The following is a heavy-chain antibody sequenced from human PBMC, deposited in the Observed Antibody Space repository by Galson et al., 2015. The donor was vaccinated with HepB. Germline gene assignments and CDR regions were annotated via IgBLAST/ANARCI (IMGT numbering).Heavy chain of an antibody. D-gene: IGHD3-3*01. CDR3: ARDPAPYYDFWSGYPPSDGMDV. Sequence: SVKVSCKASGYTFTSYGISWVRQAPGQGLEWMGWISAYNGNTNYAQKLQGRVTMTTDTSTSTAYMELRSLRSDDTAVYYCARDPAPYYDFWSGYPPSDGMDVWGQGTTVTVSS. CDR2: ISAYNGNT. J-gene: IGHJ6*02. V-gene: IGHV1-18*04. CDR1: GYTFTSYG.